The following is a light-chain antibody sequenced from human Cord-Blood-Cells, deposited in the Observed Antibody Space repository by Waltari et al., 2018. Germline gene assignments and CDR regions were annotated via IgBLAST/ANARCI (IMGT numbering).Light chain of an antibody. V-gene: IGLV2-11*01. J-gene: IGLJ2*01. CDR3: CSYAGSYTLV. CDR2: DVS. CDR1: SSDVGGYNY. Sequence: QSALTQPRSVSGSPGQSVTISCTGTSSDVGGYNYVSWYQQNPGKAPKLMIYDVSKWPSGVPYRFSGSKSGNTASLTISGLQAEDEADYYCCSYAGSYTLVFGGGTKLTVL.